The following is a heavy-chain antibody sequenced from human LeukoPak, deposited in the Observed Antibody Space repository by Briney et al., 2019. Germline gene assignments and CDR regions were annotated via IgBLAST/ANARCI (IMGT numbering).Heavy chain of an antibody. V-gene: IGHV1-46*01. Sequence: ASVKVSCKASGYTFTSYYMHWVRQAPGQGLEWMGIISPSGGSRSYAQKVQGRVTMTRDTATSTVYMELSSLSSEDTAVYYCARDWGYYGSGSYYTKRGYSYGSLDYWGQGTLVTVSS. D-gene: IGHD3-10*01. J-gene: IGHJ4*02. CDR1: GYTFTSYY. CDR3: ARDWGYYGSGSYYTKRGYSYGSLDY. CDR2: ISPSGGSR.